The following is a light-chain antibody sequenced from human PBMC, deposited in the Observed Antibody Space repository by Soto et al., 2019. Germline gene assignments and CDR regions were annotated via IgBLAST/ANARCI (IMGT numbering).Light chain of an antibody. CDR1: SSDVGGYNY. V-gene: IGLV2-14*01. J-gene: IGLJ3*02. CDR2: DVS. Sequence: QSALTQPASVSGSPGQSITISCTGTSSDVGGYNYVSWYQQHPGKAPKLMIYDVSKRPSGVSNRFSGSKSGNTASLTISGLQAEDEADYYCNSYRTSSTLVFGGGTKVTVL. CDR3: NSYRTSSTLV.